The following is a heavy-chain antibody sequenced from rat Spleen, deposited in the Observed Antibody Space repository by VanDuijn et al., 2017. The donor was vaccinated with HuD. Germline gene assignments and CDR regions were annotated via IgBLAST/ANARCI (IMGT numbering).Heavy chain of an antibody. D-gene: IGHD1-12*01. V-gene: IGHV5-29*01. Sequence: EVQLVESDGGLVQPGRSLKLSCAASGFTFSDYYMAWVRQAPTKGLEWVATISSDGGSTYYPDSVKGRFTISRDNAKSTLYLQMNSLRSEDTALYYCAREITMGWGQGVMVTVSS. CDR2: ISSDGGST. CDR3: AREITMG. CDR1: GFTFSDYY. J-gene: IGHJ2*01.